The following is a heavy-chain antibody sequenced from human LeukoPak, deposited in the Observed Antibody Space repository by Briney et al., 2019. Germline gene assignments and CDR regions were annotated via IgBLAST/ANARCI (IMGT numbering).Heavy chain of an antibody. Sequence: SGTLSLTCAVSSASITSSNYWSWVRQPPGKGLEWIGEINHSGTTNYNPSLRSRVTISVDKSKNQFSLKLNSVTPEDTAVYYCARGSSSSWYWFDPWGQGTLVTVSS. J-gene: IGHJ5*02. D-gene: IGHD6-13*01. CDR1: SASITSSNY. CDR2: INHSGTT. CDR3: ARGSSSSWYWFDP. V-gene: IGHV4-4*02.